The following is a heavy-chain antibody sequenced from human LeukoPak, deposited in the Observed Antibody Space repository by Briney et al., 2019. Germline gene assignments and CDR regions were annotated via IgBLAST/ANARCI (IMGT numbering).Heavy chain of an antibody. D-gene: IGHD1-26*01. CDR2: SGGST. J-gene: IGHJ4*02. V-gene: IGHV1-46*01. Sequence: SGGSTSYAQKFQDRVTMTRDTSISTAYMELSRLRSDDTAVYYCARDFFSFDLKSGSYLGYWGQGTLVTVSS. CDR3: ARDFFSFDLKSGSYLGY.